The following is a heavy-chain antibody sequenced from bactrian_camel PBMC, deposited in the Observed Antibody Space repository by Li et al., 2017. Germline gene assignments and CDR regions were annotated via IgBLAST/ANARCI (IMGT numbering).Heavy chain of an antibody. CDR1: GFAFDETD. CDR3: AADILPTIWTMTGCGKEAFGR. V-gene: IGHV3S60*01. CDR2: IRSDGNT. J-gene: IGHJ6*01. Sequence: QVQLVESGGGSVQAGGSLRLSCASSGFAFDETDMGWYRQAPGNECELVSSIRSDGNTYYADSVKGRFTVSEDNAKNTVYLQMSSLKPEDTAVYYCAADILPTIWTMTGCGKEAFGRWGQGTQVTVS. D-gene: IGHD4*01.